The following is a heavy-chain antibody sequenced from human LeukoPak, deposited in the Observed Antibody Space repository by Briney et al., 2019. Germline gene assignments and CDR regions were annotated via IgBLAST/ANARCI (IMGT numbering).Heavy chain of an antibody. CDR3: AREGVAVAGPNYYYYYMDV. CDR1: GYTFTGYY. Sequence: ASVKVSCKASGYTFTGYYMHWVRQAPGQGLEWMGIINPSGGSTSYAQKFQGRVTMTRDTSTSTIYMELSSLRSEDTAVYYCAREGVAVAGPNYYYYYMDVWGKGTTVTISS. CDR2: INPSGGST. J-gene: IGHJ6*03. D-gene: IGHD6-19*01. V-gene: IGHV1-46*01.